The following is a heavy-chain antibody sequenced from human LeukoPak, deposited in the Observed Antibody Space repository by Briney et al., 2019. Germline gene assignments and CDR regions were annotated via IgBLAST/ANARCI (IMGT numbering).Heavy chain of an antibody. V-gene: IGHV1-2*02. CDR1: GYTFTGYY. D-gene: IGHD3-10*01. J-gene: IGHJ2*01. CDR3: ARNAMVRGVVSYDWYFDL. CDR2: MNPDSGGT. Sequence: GASVKVSCKASGYTFTGYYIHWVRQAPGQGFEWMGWMNPDSGGTNYAQKFQGRVTMTRDTSVSTAYMDMSRLTSDDTAVYYCARNAMVRGVVSYDWYFDLWGRGTLVTVSS.